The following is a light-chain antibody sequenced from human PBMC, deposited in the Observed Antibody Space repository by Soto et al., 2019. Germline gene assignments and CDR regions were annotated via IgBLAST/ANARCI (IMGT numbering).Light chain of an antibody. CDR1: NSDVGDYDY. CDR2: DVT. CDR3: CSYADKYTYV. Sequence: QSVLTQPRSVSGSPGQSVTIFCTGTNSDVGDYDYVSWYQHHAGKAPKLLVYDVTKRPSGVPDRFSGSKSGNTASLTISGLRAEDEADYYCCSYADKYTYVFGPGIKVTV. J-gene: IGLJ1*01. V-gene: IGLV2-11*01.